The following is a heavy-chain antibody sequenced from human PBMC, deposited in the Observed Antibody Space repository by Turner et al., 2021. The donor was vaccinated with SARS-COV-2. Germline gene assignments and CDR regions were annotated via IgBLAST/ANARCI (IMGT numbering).Heavy chain of an antibody. D-gene: IGHD6-6*01. V-gene: IGHV1-69*01. CDR2: IIPIFGTA. CDR1: GGIFSTYA. CDR3: ARDRLTQYRDLYNWFDP. J-gene: IGHJ5*02. Sequence: QVQLVQSGSEVLKPGSSVKVSCKASGGIFSTYAISWVRQAPGQGLEWKGGIIPIFGTANYAQKFQGRVTITADESTSTAYMELSSLRSEDTAVYYCARDRLTQYRDLYNWFDPWGQGTLVTVSS.